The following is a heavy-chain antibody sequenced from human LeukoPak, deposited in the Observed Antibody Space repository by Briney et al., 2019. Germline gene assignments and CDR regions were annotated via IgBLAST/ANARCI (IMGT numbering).Heavy chain of an antibody. J-gene: IGHJ6*03. CDR2: ISSSSSYI. CDR1: GFTFSSYS. D-gene: IGHD3-10*01. CDR3: ARGAKLWFGNGYYMDV. V-gene: IGHV3-21*01. Sequence: GGSLRLSCAASGFTFSSYSMNWVRQAPGKGLEWVSSISSSSSYIYYADSVKGRFTISRDNAKNSLYLQMNSLRAEDTAVYYCARGAKLWFGNGYYMDVWGKGTTVTVSS.